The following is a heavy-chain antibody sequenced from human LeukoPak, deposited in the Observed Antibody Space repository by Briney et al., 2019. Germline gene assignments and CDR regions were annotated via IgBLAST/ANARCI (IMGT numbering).Heavy chain of an antibody. CDR2: ISSSSSYI. Sequence: GGSLRLFCAASGFTFSSYSMNWVRQAPGKGLEWVSSISSSSSYIYYADSVKGRFTISRDNSKNTLYLQMNSLRAEDTAVYYCAKEGYSYGSFDYWGQGTLVTVSS. CDR1: GFTFSSYS. D-gene: IGHD5-18*01. J-gene: IGHJ4*02. V-gene: IGHV3-21*01. CDR3: AKEGYSYGSFDY.